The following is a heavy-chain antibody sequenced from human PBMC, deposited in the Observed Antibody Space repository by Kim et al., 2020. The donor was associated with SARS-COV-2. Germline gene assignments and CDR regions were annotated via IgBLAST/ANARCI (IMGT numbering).Heavy chain of an antibody. J-gene: IGHJ4*02. CDR1: GYTLTELS. CDR2: FDPEDGET. D-gene: IGHD6-19*01. V-gene: IGHV1-24*01. Sequence: ASVKVSCKVSGYTLTELSMHWVRQAPGKGLEWMGGFDPEDGETIYAQKFQGRVTMTEDTSTDTAYMELSSLRSEDTAVYYCATDGSSGWYGGPRNYWGQGTLVTVSS. CDR3: ATDGSSGWYGGPRNY.